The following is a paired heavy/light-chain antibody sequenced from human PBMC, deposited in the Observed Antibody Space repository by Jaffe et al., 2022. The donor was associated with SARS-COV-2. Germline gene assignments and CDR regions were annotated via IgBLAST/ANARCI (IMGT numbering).Heavy chain of an antibody. CDR3: VRLPGEGSRWSVRDIVTDAFDV. V-gene: IGHV3-33*01. CDR1: GFTFTNHG. Sequence: QVQLVESGGGVVQPGKSLRLSCVASGFTFTNHGIHWVRQAPGKGLEWVAVIWYDGKQNDYAESVKGRFTISRDNVQNMVYLQMNSLRVEDTAVYYCVRLPGEGSRWSVRDIVTDAFDVWGQGTRVTVSS. J-gene: IGHJ3*01. CDR2: IWYDGKQN. D-gene: IGHD3-16*02.
Light chain of an antibody. V-gene: IGKV1-17*01. J-gene: IGKJ1*01. Sequence: DIQMTQSPSSLSASVGDRVTITCRASQGIRNDLGWYQQKAGKAPKRLIYGASSLQSGVPSRFSGSGSGTEFTLTISSLQPEDVATYYCLQHNTYWTFGQGTKVEIK. CDR1: QGIRND. CDR3: LQHNTYWT. CDR2: GAS.